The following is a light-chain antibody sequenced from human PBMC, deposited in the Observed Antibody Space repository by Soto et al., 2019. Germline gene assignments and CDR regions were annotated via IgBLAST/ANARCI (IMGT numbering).Light chain of an antibody. Sequence: EIVMTQSPASLSVSPGESATLSCRASQSVSSNLAWYQQKPGQAPRLLIYGASTRATGIPARFSGSGSGTEFTLTISSLQSEDSAVYDCQQFNNWPPWTFGQGTKVEIK. CDR1: QSVSSN. CDR3: QQFNNWPPWT. V-gene: IGKV3-15*01. J-gene: IGKJ1*01. CDR2: GAS.